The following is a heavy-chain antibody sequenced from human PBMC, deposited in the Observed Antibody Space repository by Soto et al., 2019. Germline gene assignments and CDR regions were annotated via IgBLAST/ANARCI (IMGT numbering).Heavy chain of an antibody. Sequence: GGSLRLSCAASGFTFSSYAMSWVRQAPGKGLEWVSAISGSGGSTYYADSVKGRFTISRDTAKNTLYLQMNSLRAEDTAVYYCARGSDGYNFDYFYYGMDVWGQGTTVTVSS. CDR1: GFTFSSYA. CDR3: ARGSDGYNFDYFYYGMDV. CDR2: ISGSGGST. J-gene: IGHJ6*02. V-gene: IGHV3-23*01. D-gene: IGHD5-12*01.